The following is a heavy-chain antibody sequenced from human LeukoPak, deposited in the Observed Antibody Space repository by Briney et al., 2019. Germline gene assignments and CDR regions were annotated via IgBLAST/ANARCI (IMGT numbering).Heavy chain of an antibody. CDR2: IKQDGSEK. J-gene: IGHJ4*02. CDR1: GFSFSGYV. V-gene: IGHV3-7*04. CDR3: SRLALGYYDSSVLAY. D-gene: IGHD3-22*01. Sequence: PGGSLRHSCAAPGFSFSGYVISWVRQAPGKGLEWVANIKQDGSEKYYVDSVKGRFTISRDNAKNSLFLQMNSLRAEDTAFYYCSRLALGYYDSSVLAYWRPGTLVTVSS.